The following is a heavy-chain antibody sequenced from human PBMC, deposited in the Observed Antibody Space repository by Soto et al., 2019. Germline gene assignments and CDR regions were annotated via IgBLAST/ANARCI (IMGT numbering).Heavy chain of an antibody. CDR2: IYYSGST. Sequence: PSETLSLTCTVSGGSISSYYWSWIRQPPGKGLEWIGYIYYSGSTNYNPSLKSLVTISVDTSKNQFSLKLSSVTAADTAVYYCARDGGGTNYYDSSGYFNFSYYYGMDVWGQGTTVTVSS. CDR3: ARDGGGTNYYDSSGYFNFSYYYGMDV. V-gene: IGHV4-59*01. CDR1: GGSISSYY. D-gene: IGHD3-22*01. J-gene: IGHJ6*02.